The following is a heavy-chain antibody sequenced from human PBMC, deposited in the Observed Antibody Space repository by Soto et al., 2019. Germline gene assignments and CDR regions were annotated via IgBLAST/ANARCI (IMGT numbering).Heavy chain of an antibody. Sequence: PSETLSLTCAVYGGPFSGYYWSWIRQPPGKGLEWIGEINHSGSTNYNPSLKSRVTISVDTSKNQFSLKLSSVTAADTAVYYCARERYYFGSGSFPRGFDPWGQGTLVTVSS. CDR1: GGPFSGYY. V-gene: IGHV4-34*01. D-gene: IGHD3-10*01. J-gene: IGHJ5*02. CDR3: ARERYYFGSGSFPRGFDP. CDR2: INHSGST.